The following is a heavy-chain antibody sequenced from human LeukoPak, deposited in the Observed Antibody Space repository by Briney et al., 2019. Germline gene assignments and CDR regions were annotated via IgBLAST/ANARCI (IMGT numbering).Heavy chain of an antibody. Sequence: SETLSLTCAVYGGSFSGYYWSWIRQPPGKGLEWIGEINHSGSTNYNPSLKSRVTISVDTSKNQFSLKLSSVTAADTAVYYCAGTAYYDYVWGSYRYRGPGAFDIWGQGTMVTVSS. CDR1: GGSFSGYY. D-gene: IGHD3-16*02. V-gene: IGHV4-34*01. CDR2: INHSGST. J-gene: IGHJ3*02. CDR3: AGTAYYDYVWGSYRYRGPGAFDI.